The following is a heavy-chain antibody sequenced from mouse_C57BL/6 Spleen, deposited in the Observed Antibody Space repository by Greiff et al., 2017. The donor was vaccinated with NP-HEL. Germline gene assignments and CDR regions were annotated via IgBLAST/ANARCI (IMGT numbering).Heavy chain of an antibody. Sequence: EVKLVESGGGLVKPGGSLKLSCAASGFTFSSYTMSWVRQTPEKRLEWVATISGGGGNTYYPDSVKGRFTLSRDNAKNTLYLQMSSLRSEDTALYYCARHPYGNYSYYFDYWGQGTTLTVSS. CDR2: ISGGGGNT. CDR1: GFTFSSYT. V-gene: IGHV5-9*01. J-gene: IGHJ2*01. D-gene: IGHD2-1*01. CDR3: ARHPYGNYSYYFDY.